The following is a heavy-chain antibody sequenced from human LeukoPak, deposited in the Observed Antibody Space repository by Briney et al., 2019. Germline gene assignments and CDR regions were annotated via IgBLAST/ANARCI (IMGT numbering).Heavy chain of an antibody. CDR2: INHSGST. Sequence: PSETLSLTCAVYGGAFSGYYWSWIRQPPGKGLEWIGEINHSGSTNYNPSLKSRVTISVDTSKNQFSLKLSSVTAADTAVYYCARPLAAAGTSYDPWGQGTLVTLSS. J-gene: IGHJ5*02. CDR1: GGAFSGYY. V-gene: IGHV4-34*01. D-gene: IGHD6-13*01. CDR3: ARPLAAAGTSYDP.